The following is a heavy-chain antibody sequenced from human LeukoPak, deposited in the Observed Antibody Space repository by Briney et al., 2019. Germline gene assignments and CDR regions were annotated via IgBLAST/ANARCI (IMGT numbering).Heavy chain of an antibody. CDR3: ARDAVDTAMVGYSDY. CDR2: IKQDGSER. Sequence: PGGSLTLSCVASGFTFSSYWMSWLRRAPGKGLEWVANIKQDGSERNYVDSVKGRFTISRDNAKNSLYLQMNSLGAEDTAVYYCARDAVDTAMVGYSDYWGQGTLVTVSS. CDR1: GFTFSSYW. V-gene: IGHV3-7*01. D-gene: IGHD5-18*01. J-gene: IGHJ4*02.